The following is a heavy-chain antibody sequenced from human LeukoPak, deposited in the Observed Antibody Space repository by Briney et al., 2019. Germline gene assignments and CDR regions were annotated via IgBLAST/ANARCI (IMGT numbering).Heavy chain of an antibody. V-gene: IGHV1-2*02. D-gene: IGHD5-12*01. Sequence: ASVKVSCKASGYTFTGYYIHWVRQAPGQGLEWMGWINPNSGGTKYVQKFQGRVTMTRDTSISTAYMELGSLRSDEAAVYYCARGRLATYYYFDDWGQGTLVTVSS. J-gene: IGHJ4*02. CDR2: INPNSGGT. CDR3: ARGRLATYYYFDD. CDR1: GYTFTGYY.